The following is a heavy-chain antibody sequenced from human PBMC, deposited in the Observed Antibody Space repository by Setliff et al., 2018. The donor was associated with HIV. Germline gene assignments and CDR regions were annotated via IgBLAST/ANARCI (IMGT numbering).Heavy chain of an antibody. V-gene: IGHV3-7*01. CDR3: ARWGSGSYERVFDY. J-gene: IGHJ4*02. D-gene: IGHD1-26*01. CDR2: VKQDGTET. CDR1: GFRFRSYW. Sequence: GGSLRLSCAASGFRFRSYWMSWVRQAPGKGLESVANVKQDGTETLYVDSVKGRFTISRDNANNLVYLQMNSLRVEDTAVYFCARWGSGSYERVFDYWGRGMLVTVSS.